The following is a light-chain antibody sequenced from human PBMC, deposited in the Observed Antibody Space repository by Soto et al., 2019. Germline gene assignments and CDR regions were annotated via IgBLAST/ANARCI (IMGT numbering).Light chain of an antibody. CDR1: QSVGSN. Sequence: EILMTQSPATLSVSPGERTTLACRASQSVGSNLAWYQQKPGQAPRLLIYAASTRASGVPARFSGSGSGTDFTLTISRLEPEDFAVYYCQQFSSYPLTFGGGTKVDIK. V-gene: IGKV3-15*01. CDR2: AAS. J-gene: IGKJ4*01. CDR3: QQFSSYPLT.